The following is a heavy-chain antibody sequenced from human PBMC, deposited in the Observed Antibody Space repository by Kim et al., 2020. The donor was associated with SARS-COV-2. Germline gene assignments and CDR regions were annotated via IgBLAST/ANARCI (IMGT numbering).Heavy chain of an antibody. CDR1: GFTFSSYW. Sequence: GGSLRLSCAASGFTFSSYWMSWVRQAPGKGLEWVANIKQDGSEKYYVDSVKGRFTISRDNAKNSLYLQMNSLRAEDTAVYYCARGYSSSWYFPSEYYYYYYGMDVWGQGTTVTVSS. CDR3: ARGYSSSWYFPSEYYYYYYGMDV. CDR2: IKQDGSEK. J-gene: IGHJ6*02. D-gene: IGHD6-13*01. V-gene: IGHV3-7*04.